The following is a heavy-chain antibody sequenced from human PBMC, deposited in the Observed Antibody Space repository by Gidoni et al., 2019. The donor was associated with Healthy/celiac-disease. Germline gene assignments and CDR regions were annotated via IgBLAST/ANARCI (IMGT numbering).Heavy chain of an antibody. Sequence: EVQLVESGGGVVRPGGSLRLSCAASGFTFVAYGMSWVRQAPGKGLEWVSGINWNGGSTGYADSVKGRFTISRDNAKNSLYLQMNSLRAEDTALYYCARDSLRGITMIVGYFDYWGQGTLVTVSS. CDR1: GFTFVAYG. V-gene: IGHV3-20*04. D-gene: IGHD3-22*01. CDR3: ARDSLRGITMIVGYFDY. CDR2: INWNGGST. J-gene: IGHJ4*02.